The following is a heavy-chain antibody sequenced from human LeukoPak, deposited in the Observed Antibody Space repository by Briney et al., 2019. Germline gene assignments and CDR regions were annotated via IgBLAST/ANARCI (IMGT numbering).Heavy chain of an antibody. Sequence: GGSLRLSCAASGFTFSSYGMHWVRQAPGKGLEWVAFISYDGSNKYYADSAKGRFTISRDSSKNNHSLQMNSLRANDTAVDYGANSLDSGDFFPPVSWGQGTLVTVSS. CDR1: GFTFSSYG. D-gene: IGHD4-17*01. J-gene: IGHJ4*02. CDR2: ISYDGSNK. CDR3: ANSLDSGDFFPPVS. V-gene: IGHV3-30*18.